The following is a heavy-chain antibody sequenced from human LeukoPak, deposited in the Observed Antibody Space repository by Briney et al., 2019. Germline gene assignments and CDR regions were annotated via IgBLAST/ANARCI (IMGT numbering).Heavy chain of an antibody. V-gene: IGHV4-4*02. CDR3: ARHALYYDILTGYSADAFDI. CDR1: GGSISSSNW. J-gene: IGHJ3*02. Sequence: PSETLSLTCAVSGGSISSSNWWSWVRQPPGKGLEWIGEIYHSGSTNYNLSLKSRVTISVDKSKNQFSLKLTSVTAADTAVYYCARHALYYDILTGYSADAFDIWGQGTMVTVSS. CDR2: IYHSGST. D-gene: IGHD3-9*01.